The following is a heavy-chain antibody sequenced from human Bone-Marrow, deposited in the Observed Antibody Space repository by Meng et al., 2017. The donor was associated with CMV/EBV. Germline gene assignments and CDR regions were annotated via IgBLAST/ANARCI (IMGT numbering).Heavy chain of an antibody. V-gene: IGHV3-30*02. Sequence: GGSLRLSCAASGFMLSTYGMHWVRQAPGKGLEWVTFIWFDGSNKFYADSVKGRFTISRDNSKNTLYPQMNSLRAEDTAGYYCATAVGRELLYYTKGMDLWGQGTTVTVSS. D-gene: IGHD3-3*01. CDR2: IWFDGSNK. CDR3: ATAVGRELLYYTKGMDL. J-gene: IGHJ6*02. CDR1: GFMLSTYG.